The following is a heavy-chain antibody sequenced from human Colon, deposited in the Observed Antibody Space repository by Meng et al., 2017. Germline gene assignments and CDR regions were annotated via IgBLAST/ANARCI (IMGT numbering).Heavy chain of an antibody. CDR2: IYHTGST. CDR1: GDSIGSNDW. V-gene: IGHV4-4*02. CDR3: ARDPIPVPGINFDF. J-gene: IGHJ4*02. D-gene: IGHD6-19*01. Sequence: QVQLQASGPGRVKPSGTLARTCAVSGDSIGSNDWWNWVRQPPGKGLEWIGEIYHTGSTNYKPSLKSRVTISVDKSKKEISLKLTSVTAADTAVYYCARDPIPVPGINFDFWGQGTLVTVSS.